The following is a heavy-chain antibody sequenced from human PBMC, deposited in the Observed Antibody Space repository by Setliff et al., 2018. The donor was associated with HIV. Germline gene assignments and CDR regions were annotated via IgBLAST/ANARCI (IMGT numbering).Heavy chain of an antibody. J-gene: IGHJ4*02. D-gene: IGHD1-1*01. Sequence: PSETLSLTCAVYGGSFSGYYWSWIRQPPGKGLEWIGEISHTGSTNYNSSLKSRVTISVDTSKNQFSLKLSSVTAADTAVYYCARQTTGATKVRYFDYWAQGTLVTVSS. CDR3: ARQTTGATKVRYFDY. CDR2: ISHTGST. CDR1: GGSFSGYY. V-gene: IGHV4-34*01.